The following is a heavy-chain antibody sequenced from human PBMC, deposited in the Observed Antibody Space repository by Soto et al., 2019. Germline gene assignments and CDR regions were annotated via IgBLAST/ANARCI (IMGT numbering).Heavy chain of an antibody. CDR3: ARRGGGDYLFDS. CDR1: GDSISTSNYY. CDR2: IFYSGGT. J-gene: IGHJ4*02. Sequence: QLQLQESGPGLVKPSETLSLTCTVSGDSISTSNYYWGWIRQPPGEGLEWIGHIFYSGGTYYNPSLKSLVTISVDTSKNQFSLKLSFITAADTAVYFCARRGGGDYLFDSWGQGMLVTVSS. V-gene: IGHV4-39*01. D-gene: IGHD4-17*01.